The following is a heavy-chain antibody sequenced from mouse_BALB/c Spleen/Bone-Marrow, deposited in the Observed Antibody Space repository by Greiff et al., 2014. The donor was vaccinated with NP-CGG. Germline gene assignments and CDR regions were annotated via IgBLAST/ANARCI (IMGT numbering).Heavy chain of an antibody. J-gene: IGHJ2*01. D-gene: IGHD1-1*01. CDR2: INPYNGDT. CDR1: GYSFTGYF. V-gene: IGHV1-20*02. CDR3: ASSGYYGSSYFDY. Sequence: VQLKQSGPELVKPGASVKISCKASGYSFTGYFMNWVMQSHGKSLEWIGRINPYNGDTFYNQKFKGKATLTVDKSSSTAHMELRSLASEDSAVYYCASSGYYGSSYFDYWGQGTTLTVSS.